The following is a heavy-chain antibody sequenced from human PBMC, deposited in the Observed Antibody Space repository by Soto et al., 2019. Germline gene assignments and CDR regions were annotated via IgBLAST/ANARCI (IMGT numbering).Heavy chain of an antibody. Sequence: VQLVESGGGLVKPGGSLRLSCAASGFTFSDYYMSWIRQAPGKGLEWVSYISSSGSTMYYADSVQGRFTISRDNAKNSLYLQMNSLRAEDTAVYYCARDRTSGITMVRGVTPHFDYWGQGTLVTVSS. D-gene: IGHD3-10*01. CDR3: ARDRTSGITMVRGVTPHFDY. CDR2: ISSSGSTM. J-gene: IGHJ4*02. V-gene: IGHV3-11*01. CDR1: GFTFSDYY.